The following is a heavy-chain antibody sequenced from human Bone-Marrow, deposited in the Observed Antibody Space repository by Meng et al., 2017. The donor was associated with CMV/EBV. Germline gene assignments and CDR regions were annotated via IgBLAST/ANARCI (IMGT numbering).Heavy chain of an antibody. CDR1: GFTFSSYA. J-gene: IGHJ3*02. CDR3: AKNLDDFWSGPYAFDI. CDR2: ISGSGGST. D-gene: IGHD3-3*01. V-gene: IGHV3-23*01. Sequence: GGSLRLSCAASGFTFSSYAMSWVRQAPGKGLEWVSAISGSGGSTYYADSVKGRFTISRDNSKNTLYLQMNSLRAEDTAVYYCAKNLDDFWSGPYAFDIWGQGTMVTVSS.